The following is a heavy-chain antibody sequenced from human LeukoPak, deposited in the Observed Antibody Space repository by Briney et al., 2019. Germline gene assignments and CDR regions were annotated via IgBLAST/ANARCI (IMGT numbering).Heavy chain of an antibody. CDR3: GRYAVDY. CDR2: IRYDGSNK. J-gene: IGHJ4*02. Sequence: GGTLRLSCAASGFTFSSYGMHWVRRAPGKGLEWVAFIRYDGSNKYYADSVKGRFTIYRDNSKNTLYLQMNSLRAEDTAVYYCGRYAVDYWGQGTLVTVSS. CDR1: GFTFSSYG. D-gene: IGHD5-18*01. V-gene: IGHV3-30*02.